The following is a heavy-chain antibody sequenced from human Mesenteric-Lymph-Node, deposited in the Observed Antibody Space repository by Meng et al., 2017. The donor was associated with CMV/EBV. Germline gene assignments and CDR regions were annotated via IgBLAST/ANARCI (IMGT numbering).Heavy chain of an antibody. CDR1: GFGVSRNY. D-gene: IGHD1-26*01. J-gene: IGHJ6*02. Sequence: GEALKISCAASGFGVSRNYMSWVRQVPGKGLEWVSSLKTGGDTYYADSVKGRFTISRDNAKNSLYLQMNSLRAEDTAVYYCASSLVVGDVYYYYGKDVWGQGTTVTVSS. CDR2: LKTGGDT. V-gene: IGHV3-66*01. CDR3: ASSLVVGDVYYYYGKDV.